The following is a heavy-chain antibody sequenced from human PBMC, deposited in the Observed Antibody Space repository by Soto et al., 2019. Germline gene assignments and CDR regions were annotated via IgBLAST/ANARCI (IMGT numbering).Heavy chain of an antibody. Sequence: EVHLVESGGGLVQPGGSLRLSCAIFESTVSRDWMNWVRQAPGKGLEWVAHRNQDGREKYYVDSVKGRFTIYRDNAKKSLYLQMNSLRPAYTAMYYCSGGVGDAFWGQGTLVTVSS. V-gene: IGHV3-7*04. CDR2: RNQDGREK. CDR3: SGGVGDAF. D-gene: IGHD1-26*01. J-gene: IGHJ4*02. CDR1: ESTVSRDW.